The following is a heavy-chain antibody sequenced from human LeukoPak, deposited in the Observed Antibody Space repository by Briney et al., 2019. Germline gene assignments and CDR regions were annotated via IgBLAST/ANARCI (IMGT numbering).Heavy chain of an antibody. CDR1: GFTFSTYW. J-gene: IGHJ4*02. Sequence: PGGSLRLSCAASGFTFSTYWMSWVRQAPGKGLEWVAVIKQDGTEKYYVDSVKGRFTISRDNAKNSLYLQMNSLRAEDTAVYYCARDPRGMYYFDYWGQGTLVTVSS. D-gene: IGHD3-10*01. CDR3: ARDPRGMYYFDY. V-gene: IGHV3-7*03. CDR2: IKQDGTEK.